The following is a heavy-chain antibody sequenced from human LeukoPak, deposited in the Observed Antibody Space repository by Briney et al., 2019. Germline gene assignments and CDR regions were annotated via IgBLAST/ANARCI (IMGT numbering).Heavy chain of an antibody. CDR1: GGSFNDYY. V-gene: IGHV4-34*01. CDR3: ARARTNYYYDSSGYTTRGGFFDS. Sequence: SETLSLTCAVYGGSFNDYYWNWIRQPPGKGLEWIGKIDQSGSTIYNSSLKSRVTMSVDTSKNQFSLNLTSVTAADTAFYYCARARTNYYYDSSGYTTRGGFFDSWGLGTLVTVSS. CDR2: IDQSGST. J-gene: IGHJ4*02. D-gene: IGHD3-22*01.